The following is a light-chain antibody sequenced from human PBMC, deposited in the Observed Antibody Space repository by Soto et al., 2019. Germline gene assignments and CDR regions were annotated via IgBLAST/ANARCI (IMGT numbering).Light chain of an antibody. V-gene: IGKV1-5*03. Sequence: DFEMTPSPSALSASVGDRVTITCRSIQIFNKWMAWYQMKPGKAPQLRIYKASSLQSGVPSRFSGSGSGTEFTLTISSLQPDDFATYYCQQYYRSSITFGQGTRLAIK. CDR2: KAS. CDR3: QQYYRSSIT. CDR1: QIFNKW. J-gene: IGKJ5*01.